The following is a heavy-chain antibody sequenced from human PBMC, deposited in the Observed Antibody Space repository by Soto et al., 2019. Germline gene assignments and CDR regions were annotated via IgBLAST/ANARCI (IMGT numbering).Heavy chain of an antibody. CDR3: ARAKPKWELHYYFEC. CDR2: INAGNGNT. V-gene: IGHV1-3*01. J-gene: IGHJ4*02. D-gene: IGHD1-26*01. Sequence: ASVKVSCKASGYTFTSYAMHWVRQAPGQRLEWMGWINAGNGNTKYSQKFQGRVTITRETSASTAYMELSSLRSEDTAVYYCARAKPKWELHYYFECWGQGTLVTVSS. CDR1: GYTFTSYA.